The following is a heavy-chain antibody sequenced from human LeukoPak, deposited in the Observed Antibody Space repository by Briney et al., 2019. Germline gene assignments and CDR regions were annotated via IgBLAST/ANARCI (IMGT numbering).Heavy chain of an antibody. D-gene: IGHD1/OR15-1a*01. J-gene: IGHJ5*02. CDR2: INHSGDT. CDR1: GGSFINYY. V-gene: IGHV4-34*01. CDR3: ARGPGTVGLSP. Sequence: SETLSLTCNVSGGSFINYYWSWIRQTPEKGLEWIGQINHSGDTSYNPSLRSRITLSVDRSKNQFSLKVTSVTAADTGVYYCARGPGTVGLSPWGQGTLVTVSS.